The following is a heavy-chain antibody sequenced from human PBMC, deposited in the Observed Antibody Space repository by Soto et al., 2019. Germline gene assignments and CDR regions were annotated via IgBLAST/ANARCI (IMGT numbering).Heavy chain of an antibody. CDR2: ISGSARNT. V-gene: IGHV3-23*01. CDR3: ARGGFYYDFGRGYLVDVY. CDR1: GFTFTNYA. Sequence: GGSLRLSCAASGFTFTNYAMTWFRQGPGKGLEWVSTISGSARNTFYADSVKGRFTISRDNSRNTLFLQMISLRVEDAAVFYFARGGFYYDFGRGYLVDVYWGEGTLVTVSS. J-gene: IGHJ4*02. D-gene: IGHD3-3*01.